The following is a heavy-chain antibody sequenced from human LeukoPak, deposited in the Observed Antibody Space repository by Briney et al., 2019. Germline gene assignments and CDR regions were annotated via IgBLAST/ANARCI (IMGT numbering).Heavy chain of an antibody. V-gene: IGHV4-31*03. CDR3: ARSDYPLNSFDP. D-gene: IGHD4-17*01. CDR2: ISYSGNT. Sequence: PSETLSLTCTVSGGSFSSGDYYWNWIRQHPGKGLEWIGYISYSGNTYYNPSLKSRVTISIDTSKNQFSLKLSSVTPADTAVYYCARSDYPLNSFDPWGQGTLVTVSS. CDR1: GGSFSSGDYY. J-gene: IGHJ5*02.